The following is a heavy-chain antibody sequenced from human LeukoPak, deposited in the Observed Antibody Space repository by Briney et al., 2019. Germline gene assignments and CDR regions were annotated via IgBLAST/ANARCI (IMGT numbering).Heavy chain of an antibody. CDR3: ARECDDFWNGAFDI. CDR1: GVCISGFY. D-gene: IGHD3-3*01. CDR2: IDTSGGT. Sequence: SETLSLTCTLSGVCISGFYWNWIRQPAGKGLEWIGRIDTSGGTSYNPSLNSRVTMSLDTSKNQLSLKLISVTAADTAVYYCARECDDFWNGAFDIWGQGTMVTVSS. V-gene: IGHV4-4*07. J-gene: IGHJ3*02.